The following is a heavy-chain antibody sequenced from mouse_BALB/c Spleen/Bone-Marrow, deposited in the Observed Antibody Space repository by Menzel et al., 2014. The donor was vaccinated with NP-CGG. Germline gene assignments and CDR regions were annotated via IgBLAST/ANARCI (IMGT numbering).Heavy chain of an antibody. Sequence: EVKLEESGGGLVQPGGSLKLSCTASGFDFRRYWMSWVRQAPGKGLQWIGEINPESSTVNYTPSLEDKFIISRDNAKNALYLQVSKVRSEDTALYYCTRLTYYGLSDYWGQGTTLTVSS. CDR1: GFDFRRYW. V-gene: IGHV4-1*02. CDR3: TRLTYYGLSDY. D-gene: IGHD1-2*01. CDR2: INPESSTV. J-gene: IGHJ2*01.